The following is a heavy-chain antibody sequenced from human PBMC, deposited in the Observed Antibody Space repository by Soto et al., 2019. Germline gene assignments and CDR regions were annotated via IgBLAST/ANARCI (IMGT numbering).Heavy chain of an antibody. CDR3: ASGEQWLGAYYGMDV. Sequence: GESLKISCKGSGYSFTSYWIGWVRQMPGKGLEWMGIIYPGDSDTRYSPSFQGQVTISADKSISTAYLQWSSLKASDTAMYYCASGEQWLGAYYGMDVWGQGTTVTVSS. V-gene: IGHV5-51*01. D-gene: IGHD6-19*01. J-gene: IGHJ6*02. CDR2: IYPGDSDT. CDR1: GYSFTSYW.